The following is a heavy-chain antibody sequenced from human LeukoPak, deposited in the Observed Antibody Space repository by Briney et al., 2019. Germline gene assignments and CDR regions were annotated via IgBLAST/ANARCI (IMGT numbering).Heavy chain of an antibody. CDR2: ISSSSSYI. CDR1: GFTYSDYW. V-gene: IGHV3-21*01. D-gene: IGHD1-20*01. J-gene: IGHJ4*02. Sequence: GGSLRLSCAASGFTYSDYWMHWVRQVPGKGLVWVSSISSSSSYIYYADSVKGRITISRDNAKNSLYLQMNSLRAEDTAVYYCARALLLDSYFDYWGQGTLVTVSS. CDR3: ARALLLDSYFDY.